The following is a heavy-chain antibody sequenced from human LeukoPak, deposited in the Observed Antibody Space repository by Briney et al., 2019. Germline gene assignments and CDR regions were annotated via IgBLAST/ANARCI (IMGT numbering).Heavy chain of an antibody. D-gene: IGHD6-19*01. J-gene: IGHJ5*02. V-gene: IGHV1-2*06. CDR1: GYTFTGYY. Sequence: ASVKVSCKVSGYTFTGYYMHWVRQAPGQGLEWMGRINPNSGGTNYAQKFQGRVTMTRDTSISTAYMELSRLRSDGTAVYYCARDRSSGWQYNWFDPWGQGTLVTVSS. CDR2: INPNSGGT. CDR3: ARDRSSGWQYNWFDP.